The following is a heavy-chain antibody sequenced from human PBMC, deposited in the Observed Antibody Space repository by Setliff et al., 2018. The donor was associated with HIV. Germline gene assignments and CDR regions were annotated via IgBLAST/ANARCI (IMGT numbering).Heavy chain of an antibody. CDR3: AKDLSYDSGIDH. J-gene: IGHJ4*02. CDR1: GFIFSNHG. V-gene: IGHV3-30*18. Sequence: SLKISCAASGFIFSNHGMHWVRQAPGKGLEWVAVISFDGSTKAYADSVKGRFSISRDNRKNTLYVQMNSLRIEDTAVYYCAKDLSYDSGIDHWGQGTVVTVSS. D-gene: IGHD3-22*01. CDR2: ISFDGSTK.